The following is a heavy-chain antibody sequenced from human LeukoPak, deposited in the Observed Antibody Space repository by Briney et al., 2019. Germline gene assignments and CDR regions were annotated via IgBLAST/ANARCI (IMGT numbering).Heavy chain of an antibody. D-gene: IGHD1-26*01. CDR3: VRGRYPDY. CDR2: IFHSGIT. J-gene: IGHJ4*02. V-gene: IGHV4-38-2*01. CDR1: GYSISSGHF. Sequence: PSETLSLTCVVSGYSISSGHFWGWIRQPPGKGLEWIGDIFHSGITSYSPSLKSRVTISVDTSKNQFSLKLNSVTAADTAVYYCVRGRYPDYWGQGTLVTVSS.